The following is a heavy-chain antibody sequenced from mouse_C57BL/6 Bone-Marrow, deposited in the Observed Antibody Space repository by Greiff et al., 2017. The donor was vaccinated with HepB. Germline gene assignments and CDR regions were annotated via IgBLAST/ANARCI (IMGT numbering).Heavy chain of an antibody. CDR1: GFTFSNYW. Sequence: EVQGVESGGGLVQPGGSMKLSCVASGFTFSNYWMNWVRQSPEKGLEWVAQIRLKSDNYATHYAESVKGRFTISRDDSKSSVYLQMNNLRAEDTGIYYCTAGTTVAYWGQGTTLTVSS. J-gene: IGHJ2*01. V-gene: IGHV6-3*01. CDR3: TAGTTVAY. CDR2: IRLKSDNYAT. D-gene: IGHD1-1*01.